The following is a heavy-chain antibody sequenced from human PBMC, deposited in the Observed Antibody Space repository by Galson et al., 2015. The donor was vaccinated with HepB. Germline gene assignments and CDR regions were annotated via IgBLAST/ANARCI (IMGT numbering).Heavy chain of an antibody. J-gene: IGHJ4*02. D-gene: IGHD1-14*01. CDR2: IRSKAYGGTT. CDR1: GFTFGDYA. Sequence: SLRLSCAASGFTFGDYAMSWFRQAPGKGLEWVGFIRSKAYGGTTEYAASVKGRFTISRDDSKSIAYLQMNSLKTEDTAVYYCTRVSGPNHPHFDYWGQGTLVTVSS. V-gene: IGHV3-49*03. CDR3: TRVSGPNHPHFDY.